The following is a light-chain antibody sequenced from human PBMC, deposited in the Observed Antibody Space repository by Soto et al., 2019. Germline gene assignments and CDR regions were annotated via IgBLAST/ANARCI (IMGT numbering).Light chain of an antibody. CDR1: TGAVTGGYY. Sequence: QTVVTQEPSLTVSPGGTVTLTCASSTGAVTGGYYPNWFQRKPGQAPRPLIYSTSNKHSWTPARFSGSLLGGKAALTLSGVQPEDEAEYYCLLYYGGAQLTFGGGTKLTVL. V-gene: IGLV7-43*01. CDR2: STS. CDR3: LLYYGGAQLT. J-gene: IGLJ2*01.